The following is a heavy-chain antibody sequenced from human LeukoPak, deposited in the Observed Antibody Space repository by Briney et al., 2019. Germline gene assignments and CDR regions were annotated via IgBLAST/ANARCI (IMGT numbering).Heavy chain of an antibody. CDR1: GFTVSSNY. J-gene: IGHJ4*02. V-gene: IGHV3-66*01. Sequence: GGSLRLSCAASGFTVSSNYMSWVRQAPGKGLEWVSVIYSGGSTYYADSVKGRFTVSRDNSKNTLYLQMNSLRVEDAAVYYCAKRGPPYASSATYYFDYWGQGTLVTVSS. D-gene: IGHD6-6*01. CDR2: IYSGGST. CDR3: AKRGPPYASSATYYFDY.